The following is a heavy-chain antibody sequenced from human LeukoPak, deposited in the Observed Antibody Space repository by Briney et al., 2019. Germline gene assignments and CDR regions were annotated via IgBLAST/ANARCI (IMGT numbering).Heavy chain of an antibody. V-gene: IGHV1-24*01. CDR1: GYTLTELS. Sequence: ASVKVSCKVSGYTLTELSMHWVRQAPGKGLEWMGGFDPEDGGTIYAQKFQGRVTMTEDTYTDTAYMELSSLRSEDTAVYYCATAAPPGYYYYYMDVWGKGTTVTVSS. D-gene: IGHD1-14*01. J-gene: IGHJ6*03. CDR3: ATAAPPGYYYYYMDV. CDR2: FDPEDGGT.